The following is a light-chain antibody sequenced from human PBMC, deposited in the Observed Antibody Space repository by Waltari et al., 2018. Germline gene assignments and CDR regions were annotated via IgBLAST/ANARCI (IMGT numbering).Light chain of an antibody. J-gene: IGLJ2*01. CDR3: SSYTSSSTLEVV. V-gene: IGLV2-14*01. CDR2: EVS. CDR1: SSDVGGYNY. Sequence: QSALTQPASVSGSPGQSITISCTGTSSDVGGYNYASWYQQHPGKAPKLMIYEVSNVPSGVAKRFSGSKSGNTASLTISGLQAEDEADYYCSSYTSSSTLEVVFGGGTKLTVL.